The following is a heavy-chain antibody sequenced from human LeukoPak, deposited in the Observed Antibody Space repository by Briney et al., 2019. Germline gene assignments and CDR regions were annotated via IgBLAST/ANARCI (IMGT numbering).Heavy chain of an antibody. D-gene: IGHD6-6*01. J-gene: IGHJ6*03. CDR3: TRASATYSSYLRGYYMDV. Sequence: GGSLRLSCAASGFTFSGSAMHWVRQASGKGLEWVGRIRSKAKSYATAYAASVKGRFTISRDDSKNTAYLQMNSLKTEDTAVYYCTRASATYSSYLRGYYMDVWGKGTTVTVSS. V-gene: IGHV3-73*01. CDR2: IRSKAKSYAT. CDR1: GFTFSGSA.